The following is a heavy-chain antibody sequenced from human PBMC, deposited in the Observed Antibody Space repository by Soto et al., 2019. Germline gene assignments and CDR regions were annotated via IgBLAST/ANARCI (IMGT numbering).Heavy chain of an antibody. J-gene: IGHJ5*02. CDR1: GFTFSEYS. CDR3: VKVSTFYDILTGYYSTNFFDP. D-gene: IGHD3-9*01. CDR2: ISSDGDIT. Sequence: SGGSLRLSYSASGFTFSEYSMHWVRQAPGKGLQYVSTISSDGDITYYADSVKGRFTISRDNSKNTLYLQMNSLRPEDTAVYYCVKVSTFYDILTGYYSTNFFDPWGQGTLVTVSS. V-gene: IGHV3-64D*06.